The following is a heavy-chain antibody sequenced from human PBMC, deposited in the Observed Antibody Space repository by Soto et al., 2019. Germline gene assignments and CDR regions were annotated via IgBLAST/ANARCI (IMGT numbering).Heavy chain of an antibody. V-gene: IGHV4-39*01. Sequence: SETLSLTCTVSGGSISSSSYYWGWIRQPPGKGLEWIGSIYYSGSTYYNPSLKSRVTISVDTSKNQFSLKLSSVTAADTAVYYCARLLDYNGSGSYHWGQGTLVTVSS. CDR2: IYYSGST. CDR3: ARLLDYNGSGSYH. D-gene: IGHD3-10*01. CDR1: GGSISSSSYY. J-gene: IGHJ4*02.